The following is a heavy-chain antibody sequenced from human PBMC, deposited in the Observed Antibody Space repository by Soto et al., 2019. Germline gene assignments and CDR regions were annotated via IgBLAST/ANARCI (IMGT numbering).Heavy chain of an antibody. CDR2: IYYSGST. CDR1: GGSISSYY. V-gene: IGHV4-59*12. Sequence: LSLTCTVSGGSISSYYWSWVRQPPGKGLEWIGYIYYSGSTNYNPSLKSRVTISVDTSKNQFSLKLSSVAAADTAVYYCARGLVAVAYCDYWGQGTLVTVSS. D-gene: IGHD6-19*01. CDR3: ARGLVAVAYCDY. J-gene: IGHJ4*02.